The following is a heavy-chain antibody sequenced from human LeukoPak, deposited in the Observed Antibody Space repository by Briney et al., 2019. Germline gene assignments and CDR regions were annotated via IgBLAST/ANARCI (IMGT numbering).Heavy chain of an antibody. CDR2: INPSGGST. CDR3: ARVRIAAAGPLYGMDV. D-gene: IGHD6-13*01. Sequence: GASVKVSCKASGYTFTSYYMHWVRQAPGQGLEWMGIINPSGGSTSYAQKFQGRVTMTRDTSTSTVYMELSSLRSEDTAVYYCARVRIAAAGPLYGMDVWGQGTTVTVSS. J-gene: IGHJ6*02. V-gene: IGHV1-46*01. CDR1: GYTFTSYY.